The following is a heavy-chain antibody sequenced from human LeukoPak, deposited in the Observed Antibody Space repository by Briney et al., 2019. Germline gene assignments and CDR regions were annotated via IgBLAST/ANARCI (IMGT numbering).Heavy chain of an antibody. CDR3: ARDRGPYDSSGYLGY. Sequence: SETLSLTCTVSGGSISSYYWSWIRQPPGRGLEWIGYIYYSGSTNYNPSLKSRVTILVDTSKNQFSLKLSSVTAADTAVYYCARDRGPYDSSGYLGYWGQGTLVTVSS. J-gene: IGHJ4*02. V-gene: IGHV4-59*01. CDR1: GGSISSYY. CDR2: IYYSGST. D-gene: IGHD3-22*01.